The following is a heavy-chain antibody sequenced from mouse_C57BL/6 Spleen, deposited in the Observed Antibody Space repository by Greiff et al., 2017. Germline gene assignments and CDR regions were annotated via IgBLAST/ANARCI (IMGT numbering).Heavy chain of an antibody. CDR3: ARERGGYQGCFAY. V-gene: IGHV1-82*01. D-gene: IGHD1-1*02. J-gene: IGHJ3*01. CDR2: IYPGDGDT. CDR1: GYAFSSSW. Sequence: VLLVEPGPELVKPGASVKISCKASGYAFSSSWMNWVKQRPGKGLEWIGRIYPGDGDTNYNGKFKGKATLTVDKSSSTAYMQLSSLTSADSAVYFCARERGGYQGCFAYWGQGTLVTVSA.